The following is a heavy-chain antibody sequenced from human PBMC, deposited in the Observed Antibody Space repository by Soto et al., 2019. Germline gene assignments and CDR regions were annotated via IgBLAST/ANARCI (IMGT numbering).Heavy chain of an antibody. CDR2: ISSSGSTI. D-gene: IGHD4-4*01. Sequence: QVQLVESGGGLVKPGGSLRLSCAASGFTFSDYYMSWIRQAPGKGLEWVSYISSSGSTIYYADSVKGRFTISRDNAKNSLYLQMNSLRAEDTAVYYCSRDATMTTVTRYYYYYMDVWGKGTTVTVSS. CDR3: SRDATMTTVTRYYYYYMDV. V-gene: IGHV3-11*01. CDR1: GFTFSDYY. J-gene: IGHJ6*03.